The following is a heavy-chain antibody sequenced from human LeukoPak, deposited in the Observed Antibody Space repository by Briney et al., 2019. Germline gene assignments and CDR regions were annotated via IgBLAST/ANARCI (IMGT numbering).Heavy chain of an antibody. D-gene: IGHD5-12*01. J-gene: IGHJ4*02. Sequence: PSETLSLTCTVSGGSNSSSSYYWGWIRQPPGKGLEWIGSIYYSGSTYYNPSLKSRVTISVDTSKNQFSLKLGSVTAADTAVYYCARRGATISTWHYFDYWGQGTLVTVSS. CDR1: GGSNSSSSYY. V-gene: IGHV4-39*01. CDR2: IYYSGST. CDR3: ARRGATISTWHYFDY.